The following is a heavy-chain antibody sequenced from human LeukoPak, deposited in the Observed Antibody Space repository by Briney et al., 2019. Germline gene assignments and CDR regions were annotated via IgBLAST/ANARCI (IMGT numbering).Heavy chain of an antibody. CDR3: AGNYCSSTGCHKDTFDI. Sequence: SETLSLTCTVSGGSISNYYWNWIRQPPGKGLEWIGYIYYNGSTNYNPSLKSRVTISVVTSKNQFSLKLTSVTAADTAMYYCAGNYCSSTGCHKDTFDIWGRGTMVTVSS. D-gene: IGHD2-2*01. CDR2: IYYNGST. J-gene: IGHJ3*02. CDR1: GGSISNYY. V-gene: IGHV4-59*01.